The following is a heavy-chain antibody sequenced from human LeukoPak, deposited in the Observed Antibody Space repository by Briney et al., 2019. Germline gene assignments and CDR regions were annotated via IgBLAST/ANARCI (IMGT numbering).Heavy chain of an antibody. V-gene: IGHV3-15*01. D-gene: IGHD3-16*01. J-gene: IGHJ4*02. CDR3: TTDVLGADY. Sequence: GGSLRLSCAASGFIFSIYNMSWVRQAPGKGLEWVGRIKSKTDGGTTDYAAPVEGRFTISRDDSKNTLYLQMNSLKTEDTAVYYCTTDVLGADYWGQGTLVTVSS. CDR2: IKSKTDGGTT. CDR1: GFIFSIYN.